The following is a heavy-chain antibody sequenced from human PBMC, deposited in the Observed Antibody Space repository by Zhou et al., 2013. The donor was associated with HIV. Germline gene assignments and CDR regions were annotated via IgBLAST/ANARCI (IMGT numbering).Heavy chain of an antibody. D-gene: IGHD2-2*01. J-gene: IGHJ5*02. Sequence: QVQLVQSGAEVKKPGASVKVSCKASGYTFTGYYMHWVRQAPGQGLEWMGWINPNSGGTNYAQKFQGRVTMTRDTSISTAYMELSRLRSDDTAVYYCARDRAQYQLLSYQFDPWGQGTLVTVSS. CDR3: ARDRAQYQLLSYQFDP. CDR1: GYTFTGYY. V-gene: IGHV1-2*02. CDR2: INPNSGGT.